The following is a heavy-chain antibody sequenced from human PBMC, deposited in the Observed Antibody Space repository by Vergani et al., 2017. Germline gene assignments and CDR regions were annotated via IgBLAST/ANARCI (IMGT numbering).Heavy chain of an antibody. CDR1: GGSISGYY. J-gene: IGHJ4*02. D-gene: IGHD2-2*02. Sequence: QVQLQESGPGLVKPSETLSLTCTVSGGSISGYYWSWIRQPAGKGREWIGYIYYTGSTNYSPSLKSRVTISVDTSKNQFALKLSSVTAADTAVYYCAREIRYCSSTSCYIRFDYWGQGTLVTVSS. CDR3: AREIRYCSSTSCYIRFDY. CDR2: IYYTGST. V-gene: IGHV4-59*01.